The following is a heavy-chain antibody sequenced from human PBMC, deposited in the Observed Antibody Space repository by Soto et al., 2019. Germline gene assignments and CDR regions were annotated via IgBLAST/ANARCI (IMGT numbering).Heavy chain of an antibody. CDR2: IYTSASI. CDR3: ARDREAGYNFYYGMDV. Sequence: SETLSLTCSVSGADINTYSWTWIRQPAGKGLEWIGRIYTSASINYNPSLRGRVTLSVDTSTNQISLKLASVTAADTAVYYCARDREAGYNFYYGMDVWGQGTTVTVSS. J-gene: IGHJ6*02. CDR1: GADINTYS. D-gene: IGHD6-19*01. V-gene: IGHV4-4*07.